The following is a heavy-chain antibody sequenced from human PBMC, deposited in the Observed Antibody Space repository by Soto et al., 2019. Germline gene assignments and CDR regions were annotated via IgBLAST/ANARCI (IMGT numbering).Heavy chain of an antibody. V-gene: IGHV3-21*01. CDR2: ISSASSET. CDR3: ARVAY. J-gene: IGHJ4*02. Sequence: PGGSLRLSCAASGVSFNSYDMHWVRQAPGKGPEWVASISSASSETWYADSVKGRFIISRDNAQNSLFLQMNTLRPEDSAIYYCARVAYWGPGTQVTVSS. CDR1: GVSFNSYD.